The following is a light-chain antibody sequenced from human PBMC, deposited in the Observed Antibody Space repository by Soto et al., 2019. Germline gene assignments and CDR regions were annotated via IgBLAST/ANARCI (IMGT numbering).Light chain of an antibody. CDR1: QSVTSSY. J-gene: IGKJ5*01. V-gene: IGKV3-20*01. CDR2: GAS. Sequence: EIVLTQSPGTLSLSQGERATLSCRASQSVTSSYLAWYQQKPGQAPRLLIYGASSRATGIPDRFSGSGSGTDFTLTISRLEAEDFAVYYCQQNVSPPITFGQGTRLAIK. CDR3: QQNVSPPIT.